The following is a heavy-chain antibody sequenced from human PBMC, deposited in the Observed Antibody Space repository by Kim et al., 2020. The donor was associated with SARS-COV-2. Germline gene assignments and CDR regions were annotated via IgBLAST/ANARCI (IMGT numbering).Heavy chain of an antibody. Sequence: SETLSLTCTVSGGSISSSSYYWGWIRQPPGKGLEWIGSIYYSGSTYYNPSLKIRVTISVDTSKNQFSLKLSSVTAADTAVYYCARLFGYSSGRDYWGQGTLVTVSS. CDR1: GGSISSSSYY. CDR3: ARLFGYSSGRDY. CDR2: IYYSGST. V-gene: IGHV4-39*01. J-gene: IGHJ4*02. D-gene: IGHD6-19*01.